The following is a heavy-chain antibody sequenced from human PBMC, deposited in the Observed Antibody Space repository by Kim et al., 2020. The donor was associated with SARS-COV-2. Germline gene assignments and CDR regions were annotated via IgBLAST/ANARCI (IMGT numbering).Heavy chain of an antibody. Sequence: SETLSLTCSVFGGSLSGYYWTWIRQAPGKGLEWIGEIDHSGTIFYNPSLKSRVTILGDTSNNEVSLKLNSVTAADTAVYYCARHLVDWGQGTPVTVSS. CDR3: ARHLVD. CDR2: IDHSGTI. J-gene: IGHJ4*02. V-gene: IGHV4-34*01. D-gene: IGHD2-15*01. CDR1: GGSLSGYY.